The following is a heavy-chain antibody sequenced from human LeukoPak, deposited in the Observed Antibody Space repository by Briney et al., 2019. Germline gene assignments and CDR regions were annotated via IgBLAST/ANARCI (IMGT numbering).Heavy chain of an antibody. D-gene: IGHD3-22*01. CDR3: TTDGFIGYYDSSGYSGIDY. CDR2: IKSKTDGGTT. V-gene: IGHV3-15*01. J-gene: IGHJ4*02. Sequence: PGGSLRLSCAASGLTFSNAWMSWVRQAPGKGLEWVGRIKSKTDGGTTDYAAPVKGRFTISRDDSKNTLYLQMNSLKTADTAVYYCTTDGFIGYYDSSGYSGIDYWGQGTLVTVSS. CDR1: GLTFSNAW.